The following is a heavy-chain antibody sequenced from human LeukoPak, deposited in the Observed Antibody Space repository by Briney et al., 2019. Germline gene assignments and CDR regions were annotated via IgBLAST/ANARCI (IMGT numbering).Heavy chain of an antibody. CDR1: GGSITSSY. Sequence: SETLSLTCTVSGGSITSSYWSWIRQSPGKGLEWIGYIHYTGSTNYNPSLKSRVTMLIDTSKNQFSLKLSSVTAADTAVYYCARGRYSAGDNWLDPWGQGTLVTVSS. J-gene: IGHJ5*02. D-gene: IGHD3-9*01. V-gene: IGHV4-59*01. CDR2: IHYTGST. CDR3: ARGRYSAGDNWLDP.